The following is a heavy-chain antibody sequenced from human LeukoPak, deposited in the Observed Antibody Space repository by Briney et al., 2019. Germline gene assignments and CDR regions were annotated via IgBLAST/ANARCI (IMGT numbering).Heavy chain of an antibody. D-gene: IGHD3-10*01. Sequence: GGSLRLSCAASGFTFSNYWINWVRQASGKGLEWVGRIRSTANGYATAYAASVKSRFTISRDDSKNTAYLQMDSLKTEDTAVYYCTGNYYGSGSYADFDYWGQGTLVTVSS. V-gene: IGHV3-73*01. CDR1: GFTFSNYW. J-gene: IGHJ4*02. CDR2: IRSTANGYAT. CDR3: TGNYYGSGSYADFDY.